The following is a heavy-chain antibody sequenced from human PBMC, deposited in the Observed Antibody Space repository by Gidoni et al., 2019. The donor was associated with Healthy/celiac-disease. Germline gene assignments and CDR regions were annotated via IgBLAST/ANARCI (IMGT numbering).Heavy chain of an antibody. CDR3: ARDGAAAAAWSWFDP. CDR1: GGSFSSSNW. Sequence: QVQLQESGPGLVKPSGTLSLTCAVSGGSFSSSNWWSWVRQPPGKGLEWIGEIYHSGSTNYNPSLKSRVTISVDKSKNQFALKLSSVTAADTAVYYCARDGAAAAAWSWFDPWGQGTLVTVSS. J-gene: IGHJ5*02. D-gene: IGHD6-13*01. CDR2: IYHSGST. V-gene: IGHV4-4*02.